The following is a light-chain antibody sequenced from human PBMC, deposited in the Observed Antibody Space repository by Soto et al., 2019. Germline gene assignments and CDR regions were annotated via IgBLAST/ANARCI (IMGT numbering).Light chain of an antibody. CDR2: DND. Sequence: QSVLTQPPSVSATPGQKVTISCSVSSSNIGNNYVSWYQQLPGTGPKLLIYDNDKRPSGIPDRFSGSKSGTAATLGVTGLQTGDEADYYCATWDSSLSGVVFGGGTKLTVL. V-gene: IGLV1-51*01. J-gene: IGLJ2*01. CDR1: SSNIGNNY. CDR3: ATWDSSLSGVV.